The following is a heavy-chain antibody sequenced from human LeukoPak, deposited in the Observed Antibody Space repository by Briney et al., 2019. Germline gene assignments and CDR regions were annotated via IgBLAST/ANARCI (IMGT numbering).Heavy chain of an antibody. Sequence: SETLSLTCTVSGGSISNYYWSWIRQPPGKGLEWIGYIYYSGSTNYNPSLKSRVTISVDTSKNQFSLKLSSVTAADTAVYYRARAQPLRLVDYWGQGSLVTVSS. V-gene: IGHV4-59*01. D-gene: IGHD2-21*02. CDR3: ARAQPLRLVDY. J-gene: IGHJ4*02. CDR2: IYYSGST. CDR1: GGSISNYY.